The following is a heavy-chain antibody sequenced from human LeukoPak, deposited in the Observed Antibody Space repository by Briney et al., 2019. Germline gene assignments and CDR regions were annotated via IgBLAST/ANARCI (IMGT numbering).Heavy chain of an antibody. CDR3: ARADGGWGNLDY. CDR2: IYHSGST. J-gene: IGHJ4*02. Sequence: PSETLSLTCAVSGGSISSGGYSWSWIRQPPGKGLEWTGYIYHSGSTYYNPSLKSRVTISVDRSKNQFSLKLSSVTAADTAVYYCARADGGWGNLDYWGQGTLVTVSS. CDR1: GGSISSGGYS. D-gene: IGHD7-27*01. V-gene: IGHV4-30-2*01.